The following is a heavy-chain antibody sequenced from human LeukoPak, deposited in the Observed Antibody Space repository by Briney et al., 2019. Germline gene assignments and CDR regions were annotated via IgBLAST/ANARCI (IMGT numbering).Heavy chain of an antibody. V-gene: IGHV3-30*04. CDR2: ISYDGSNK. CDR3: ARDRGGWAYHEAFDM. J-gene: IGHJ3*02. D-gene: IGHD6-19*01. Sequence: GGSLRLSCAASGFTFSTYIMHWVRQAPGKGLEWMALISYDGSNKYYADSVKGRFTISRDNSNSLYLQMNSLRGEDTAVYYCARDRGGWAYHEAFDMWGQGTMVTVSS. CDR1: GFTFSTYI.